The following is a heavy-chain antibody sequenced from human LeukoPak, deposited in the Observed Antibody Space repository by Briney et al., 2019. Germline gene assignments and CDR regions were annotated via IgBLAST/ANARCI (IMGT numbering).Heavy chain of an antibody. D-gene: IGHD2-2*01. Sequence: SVKVSFKASGGTFSSYAISWVRQAPGQGLEWMGGIIPIFGTANYAQKFQGRVTITADESTSTAYMELSSLRSEDTAVYYCARGGLGYCSSTSCSSGWFDPWGQGTLVTVSS. V-gene: IGHV1-69*13. CDR1: GGTFSSYA. J-gene: IGHJ5*02. CDR3: ARGGLGYCSSTSCSSGWFDP. CDR2: IIPIFGTA.